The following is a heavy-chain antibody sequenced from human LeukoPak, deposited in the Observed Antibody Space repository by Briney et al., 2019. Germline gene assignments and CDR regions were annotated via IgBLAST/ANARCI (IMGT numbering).Heavy chain of an antibody. CDR1: GYTFTNYY. CDR3: ARGGVLWFGEKAPGNWFDP. Sequence: ASVKLSCKASGYTFTNYYMHWVRQAPGQGLEWMGIINPRVGSTRYAQKFQGRVTMSGDMSTRTVYMELSSLRSEDTAVYYCARGGVLWFGEKAPGNWFDPWGQGTLVTVSS. CDR2: INPRVGST. V-gene: IGHV1-46*01. J-gene: IGHJ5*02. D-gene: IGHD3-10*01.